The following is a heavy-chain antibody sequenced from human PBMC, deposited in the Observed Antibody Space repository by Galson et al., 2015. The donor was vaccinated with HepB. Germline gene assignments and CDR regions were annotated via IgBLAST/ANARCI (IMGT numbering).Heavy chain of an antibody. D-gene: IGHD3-3*01. Sequence: SLRLSCAASGFTFGSYGMHWVRQAPGKGLEWVSSISSSSSYIYYADSVKGRFTISRDNAKNSLYLQMNSLRAEDTAVYYCARAYDCWSGYTHNWFDPWGQGTLVTVSS. V-gene: IGHV3-21*01. J-gene: IGHJ5*02. CDR3: ARAYDCWSGYTHNWFDP. CDR1: GFTFGSYG. CDR2: ISSSSSYI.